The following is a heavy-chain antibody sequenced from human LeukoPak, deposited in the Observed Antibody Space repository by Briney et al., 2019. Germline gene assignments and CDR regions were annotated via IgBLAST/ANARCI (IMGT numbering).Heavy chain of an antibody. CDR3: AKGYYDSSGYGHDY. D-gene: IGHD3-22*01. Sequence: GGSLRLSCAAAGFTFTNYGMSWVRQAPGKGLEWVSAISGSGGSTYYADSVKGRFTISRDNSKNTLYLQMNSLRAEDTAVYYCAKGYYDSSGYGHDYWGQGTLVTVSS. V-gene: IGHV3-23*01. J-gene: IGHJ4*02. CDR1: GFTFTNYG. CDR2: ISGSGGST.